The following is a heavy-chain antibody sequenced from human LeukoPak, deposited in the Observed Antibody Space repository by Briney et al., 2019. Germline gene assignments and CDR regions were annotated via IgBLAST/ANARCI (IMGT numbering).Heavy chain of an antibody. CDR2: IYYSGST. J-gene: IGHJ4*02. CDR3: ARDVSAGSYCFDY. CDR1: GGSISSGGYY. V-gene: IGHV4-31*03. D-gene: IGHD3-10*01. Sequence: SETLSLTCTVSGGSISSGGYYWSWIRQHPGKGLEWIGYIYYSGSTYYNPSLKSRVTISVDTSKNQFSLKLSSVTAADTAVYYCARDVSAGSYCFDYWGQGTLVTVSS.